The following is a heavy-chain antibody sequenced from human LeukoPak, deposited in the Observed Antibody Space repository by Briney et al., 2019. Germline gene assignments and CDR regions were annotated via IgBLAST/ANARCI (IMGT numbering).Heavy chain of an antibody. V-gene: IGHV4-30-2*01. CDR1: GGSISSGGYY. CDR3: ARPGGSSWLYFQH. J-gene: IGHJ1*01. CDR2: IYHSGST. D-gene: IGHD6-13*01. Sequence: SQTLSLTCTVSGGSISSGGYYWSWIRQPPGKGLEWIGYIYHSGSTYYNPSLKGRVTISVDRSKNQFSLKLSSVTAADTAVYYCARPGGSSWLYFQHWGQGTLVTVSS.